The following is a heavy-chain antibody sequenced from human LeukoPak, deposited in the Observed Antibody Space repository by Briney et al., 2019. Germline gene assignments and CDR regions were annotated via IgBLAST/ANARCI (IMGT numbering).Heavy chain of an antibody. Sequence: GASVKVSCKASGYTFTSYGISWVRQAPGQGLEWMGIINPSGGSTSYAQKFQGRVTMTRDTSTSTVYMELRSLRSEDTAVYYCARLHGYDYGDFESDYWGQGTLVTVSS. D-gene: IGHD4-17*01. V-gene: IGHV1-46*01. J-gene: IGHJ4*02. CDR3: ARLHGYDYGDFESDY. CDR1: GYTFTSYG. CDR2: INPSGGST.